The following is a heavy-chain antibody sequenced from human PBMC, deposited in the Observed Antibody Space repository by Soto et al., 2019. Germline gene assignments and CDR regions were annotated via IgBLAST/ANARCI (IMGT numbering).Heavy chain of an antibody. CDR3: ARLSRPNYYDTSGFFKDNWFDP. CDR2: IIPIVETP. D-gene: IGHD3-22*01. CDR1: GGTFNSYD. J-gene: IGHJ5*02. Sequence: SVKVSCKASGGTFNSYDINWVRQAPGQGLEWMGGIIPIVETPKYAQKFQGRVTITAGESTNTVYMELSSLRSEDTAMYYCARLSRPNYYDTSGFFKDNWFDPWGQGTLVTVSS. V-gene: IGHV1-69*13.